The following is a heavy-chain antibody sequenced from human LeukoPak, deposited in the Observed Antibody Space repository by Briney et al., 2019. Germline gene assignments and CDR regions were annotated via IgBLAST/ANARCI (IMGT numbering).Heavy chain of an antibody. CDR2: ISSGGGVT. J-gene: IGHJ4*02. CDR3: ARTSTRDGYRYFDS. V-gene: IGHV3-48*01. Sequence: GGSLRLSCAASDFTFRTYSMIWARQTAGTGLEWISYISSGGGVTHYAESVKGRFSISRDNAKNSLYLQMNSLRTEDTAVYYCARTSTRDGYRYFDSWGQGTLVTVSS. CDR1: DFTFRTYS. D-gene: IGHD5-24*01.